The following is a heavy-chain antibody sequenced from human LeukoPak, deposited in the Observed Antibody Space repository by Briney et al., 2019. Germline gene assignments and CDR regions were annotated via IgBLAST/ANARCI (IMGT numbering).Heavy chain of an antibody. V-gene: IGHV1-2*02. J-gene: IGHJ3*02. D-gene: IGHD6-13*01. CDR2: INPKGDVT. CDR1: AYY. Sequence: GASVKVSCRASAYYMHWVRQAPGQGLEWMGWINPKGDVTNCAQKFQGRVTMTRDMSISTAYMEVSGLRSDDTAVYYCATSTKYSISWGAFDIWGQGTLVTVSS. CDR3: ATSTKYSISWGAFDI.